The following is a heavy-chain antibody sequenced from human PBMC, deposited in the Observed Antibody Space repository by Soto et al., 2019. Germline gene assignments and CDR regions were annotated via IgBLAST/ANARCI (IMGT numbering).Heavy chain of an antibody. D-gene: IGHD2-15*01. J-gene: IGHJ4*02. CDR2: IWYDGSNK. V-gene: IGHV3-33*01. Sequence: QVQLVESGGGVVQPGRSLRLSCAASGFTFSSYGMHWVRQAPGKGLGWGAGIWYDGSNKYYADSGKGRFTIYRNKSKDTLYMQLNSQRADDTAEYYCASDGYCSGGSFYSVPLFDYWGQGTLVTVSS. CDR1: GFTFSSYG. CDR3: ASDGYCSGGSFYSVPLFDY.